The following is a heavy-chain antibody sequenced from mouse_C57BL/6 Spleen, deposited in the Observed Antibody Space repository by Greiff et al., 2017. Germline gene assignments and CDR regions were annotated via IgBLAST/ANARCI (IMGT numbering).Heavy chain of an antibody. CDR3: ARGRDYDYDEGSWFAY. Sequence: VKLQESGPELVKPGASVKLSCKASGYTFTSYDINWVKQRPGQGLEWIGWIYPRDGSTKYNEKFKGKATLTVDTSSSTAYMELHSLTSEDSAVYFCARGRDYDYDEGSWFAYWGQGTLVTVSA. CDR1: GYTFTSYD. V-gene: IGHV1-85*01. J-gene: IGHJ3*01. D-gene: IGHD2-4*01. CDR2: IYPRDGST.